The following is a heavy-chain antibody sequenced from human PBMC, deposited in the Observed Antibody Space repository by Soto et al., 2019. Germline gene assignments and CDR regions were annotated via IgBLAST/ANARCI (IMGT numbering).Heavy chain of an antibody. CDR2: IFYGGDT. Sequence: PSETLSLTCAVSGGPINGYYWSWIRRPPGGGLEWIGYIFYGGDTKYNPSVKSRVTISVDMSKNQFSLKLNSVTAADTAMYYCARGPTHYYFDYWGQGSLVTVS. J-gene: IGHJ4*02. V-gene: IGHV4-59*01. CDR3: ARGPTHYYFDY. CDR1: GGPINGYY.